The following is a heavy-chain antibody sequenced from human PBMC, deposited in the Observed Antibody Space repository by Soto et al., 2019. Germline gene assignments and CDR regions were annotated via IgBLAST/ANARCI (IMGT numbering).Heavy chain of an antibody. J-gene: IGHJ4*02. CDR1: GFTFSXYW. CDR3: XXXXXXGWKFDY. V-gene: IGHV3-7*01. D-gene: IGHD1-1*01. Sequence: EVXLVXSGGGLVQPGGSLXLSCAASGFTFSXYWMSWVXQAPGKGLEWVANIKQDGSENYYVDSVKGRFTTSRDNTKXXXXXXXXXXXXXXXXXXXXXXXXXXGWKFDYWGRGTLVTVSS. CDR2: IKQDGSEN.